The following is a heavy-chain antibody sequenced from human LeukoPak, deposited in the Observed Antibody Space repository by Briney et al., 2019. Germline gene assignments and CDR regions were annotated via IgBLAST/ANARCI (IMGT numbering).Heavy chain of an antibody. D-gene: IGHD3-3*01. CDR1: GFTFSSYA. Sequence: PGGSLRLSCAASGFTFSSYAMSWVRQAPGKGLEWVSAISGSGGSTYYADSVKGRFTISRDNSKNTLYLQMNSLRAEDTAVYYCAKDSRMDDFWSGYYFDYWGQGTLVTVSS. J-gene: IGHJ4*02. V-gene: IGHV3-23*01. CDR2: ISGSGGST. CDR3: AKDSRMDDFWSGYYFDY.